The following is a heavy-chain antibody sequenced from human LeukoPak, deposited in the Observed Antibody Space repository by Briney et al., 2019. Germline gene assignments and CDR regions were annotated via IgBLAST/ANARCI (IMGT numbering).Heavy chain of an antibody. Sequence: ASVKVSCKASRYTFTSYDINWVREAAGQGLEWMGWMNPNTGRTGYAQKFQGRITMTRDTSINTAYMELTNLRSEDTAVYYCASAKTPAKYYYYYYYMDVWGKGTTVTVSS. V-gene: IGHV1-8*01. CDR2: MNPNTGRT. J-gene: IGHJ6*03. CDR3: ASAKTPAKYYYYYYYMDV. CDR1: RYTFTSYD.